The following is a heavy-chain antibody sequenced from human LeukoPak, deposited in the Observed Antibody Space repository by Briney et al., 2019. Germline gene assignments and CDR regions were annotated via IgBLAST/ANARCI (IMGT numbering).Heavy chain of an antibody. CDR3: ARGAPPYCSSTSCYPDLYYYYYGMDV. D-gene: IGHD2-2*01. Sequence: SVKVSCKASGGTFSSYAISWVRQAPGQGLEWMGRIIPILGIANYAQKFQGRVTITADKSTSTAYMELSSLRSEDTAVYYCARGAPPYCSSTSCYPDLYYYYYGMDVWGQGTTVTVSS. V-gene: IGHV1-69*04. CDR2: IIPILGIA. J-gene: IGHJ6*02. CDR1: GGTFSSYA.